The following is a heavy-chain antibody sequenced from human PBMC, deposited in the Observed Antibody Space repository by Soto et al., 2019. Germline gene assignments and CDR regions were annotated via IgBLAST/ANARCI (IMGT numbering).Heavy chain of an antibody. Sequence: PSQTLSLTCXISGDSVSSNSAAWNWIRQSPSRGLEWLGRTYYRSKWYNDYAVSVKSRITINPDTSKNQFSLQLNSVTPEDTAVYYCARESYSSSWYQLYYFDYWGQGTLVTVSS. D-gene: IGHD6-13*01. V-gene: IGHV6-1*01. J-gene: IGHJ4*02. CDR1: GDSVSSNSAA. CDR2: TYYRSKWYN. CDR3: ARESYSSSWYQLYYFDY.